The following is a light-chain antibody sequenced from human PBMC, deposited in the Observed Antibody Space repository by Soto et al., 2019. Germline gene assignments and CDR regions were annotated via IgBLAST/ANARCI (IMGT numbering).Light chain of an antibody. CDR3: QQYGTSPTWT. Sequence: IGFTQSPGTPSLSPGERATLSCRASQSVSSSRLAWYQQKPRQAPRLLIYGASTRATGIPDRFSGSGSGTAFTLTISRLEPEDFAVSYCQQYGTSPTWTFGQGTKVDIK. CDR1: QSVSSSR. J-gene: IGKJ1*01. V-gene: IGKV3-20*01. CDR2: GAS.